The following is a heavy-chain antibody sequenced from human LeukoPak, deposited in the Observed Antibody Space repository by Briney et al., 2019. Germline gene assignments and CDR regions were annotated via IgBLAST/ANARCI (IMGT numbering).Heavy chain of an antibody. J-gene: IGHJ3*02. D-gene: IGHD6-19*01. CDR3: ATDRVRLGLGIPVPGREIGALEM. Sequence: ASVTLSCTVSGYTLSEFGMHWVRQTPGRGLEWMGRFNPDDGETFYAETLKGRVTMSEDTSTDTAYMELSSLRSEDTAVYYCATDRVRLGLGIPVPGREIGALEMWGQGTMVTVSS. V-gene: IGHV1-24*01. CDR2: FNPDDGET. CDR1: GYTLSEFG.